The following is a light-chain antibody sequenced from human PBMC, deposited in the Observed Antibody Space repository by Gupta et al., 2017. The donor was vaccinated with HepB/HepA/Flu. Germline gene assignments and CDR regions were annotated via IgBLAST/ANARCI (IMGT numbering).Light chain of an antibody. J-gene: IGKJ1*01. Sequence: ETVMTQSPATLSVSPGERATLSCRASQSLSSNLAWYQQKPGQAPRLLISGASTRAAGIPARFSGSGSGTEFTLTISSLRSEDFAVYYCQQYNNWPPTFGQGTKVEIK. CDR3: QQYNNWPPT. V-gene: IGKV3-15*01. CDR1: QSLSSN. CDR2: GAS.